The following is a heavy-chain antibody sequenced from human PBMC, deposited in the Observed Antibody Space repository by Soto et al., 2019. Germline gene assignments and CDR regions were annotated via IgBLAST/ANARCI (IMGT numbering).Heavy chain of an antibody. CDR3: ARDLTSVRGS. CDR2: IIPIFDAT. Sequence: QVQMVQSGAEVKKPGSSARVSCKVSGGTFSRHSISWVRQAPGQGLEWMGGIIPIFDATQYAQKFHGRLTIAADESTTAFHMDLSGLSPEDTAIYYCARDLTSVRGSWGEGTLVTVS. J-gene: IGHJ4*02. D-gene: IGHD3-10*01. CDR1: GGTFSRHS. V-gene: IGHV1-69*01.